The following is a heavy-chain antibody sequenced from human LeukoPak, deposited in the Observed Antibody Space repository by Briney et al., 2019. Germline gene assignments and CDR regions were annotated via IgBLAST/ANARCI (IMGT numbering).Heavy chain of an antibody. CDR1: GGSISSYYW. J-gene: IGHJ4*02. CDR3: AHRPDYGDFADY. Sequence: TLSLTCTVSGGSISSYYWSWIRQPPGKGLEWLALIYWNDDKRYSPSLKSRLTITKDTSKNQVVLTMTNMDPVDTATYYCAHRPDYGDFADYWGQGTLVTVSS. CDR2: IYWNDDK. V-gene: IGHV2-5*01. D-gene: IGHD4-17*01.